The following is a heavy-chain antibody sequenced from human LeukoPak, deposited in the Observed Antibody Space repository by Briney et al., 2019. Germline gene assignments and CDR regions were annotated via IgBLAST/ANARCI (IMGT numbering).Heavy chain of an antibody. CDR1: GGSISSYY. V-gene: IGHV4-59*08. CDR2: IYYSGST. D-gene: IGHD3-16*01. Sequence: SETLSLTYTVSGGSISSYYWSWIRQPPGKGQEWIGYIYYSGSTNYNPSLKSRVTISVDTSKNQFSLKLSSVTAADTAVYYCARHLGDADAFDIWGQGTMVTVSS. J-gene: IGHJ3*02. CDR3: ARHLGDADAFDI.